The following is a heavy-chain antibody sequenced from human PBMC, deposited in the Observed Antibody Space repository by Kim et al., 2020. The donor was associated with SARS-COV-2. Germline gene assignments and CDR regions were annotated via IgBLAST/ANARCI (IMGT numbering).Heavy chain of an antibody. V-gene: IGHV4-34*01. CDR1: GGSFSGYY. Sequence: SETLSLTCAVYGGSFSGYYWSWIRKPPGKGLEWIGEINHSGSTNYNPYLKSRVPISVDTSTNQFSLKLSSVTAADTAVYYCARSTQDIVVVVADQRKSCFDPWGQGTLVTVSS. J-gene: IGHJ5*02. D-gene: IGHD2-15*01. CDR2: INHSGST. CDR3: ARSTQDIVVVVADQRKSCFDP.